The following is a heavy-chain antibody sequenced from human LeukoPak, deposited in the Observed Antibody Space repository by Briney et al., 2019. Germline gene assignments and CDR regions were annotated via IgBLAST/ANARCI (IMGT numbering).Heavy chain of an antibody. CDR1: RFNFITYP. V-gene: IGHV3-23*01. CDR2: MSDSGGST. CDR3: AKDLGVFVGADDY. D-gene: IGHD1-26*01. J-gene: IGHJ4*02. Sequence: GGSLGLSCAASRFNFITYPMTWVRQAPGKGLEWVSTMSDSGGSTYYADSVKGRFTISRDNSKNTLYLQMNSLRAEDTAVYYCAKDLGVFVGADDYWGQGTLVTVSS.